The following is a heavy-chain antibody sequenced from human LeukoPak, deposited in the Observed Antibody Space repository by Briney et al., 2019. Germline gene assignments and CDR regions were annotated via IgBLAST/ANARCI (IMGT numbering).Heavy chain of an antibody. Sequence: PSDTLSLTCAVYGESLNYYYWSWIRQSPEKGREWIGEVFDGKTTNYNPSLKSRVTISAVTSSNQFSLNLKSVTAADTAVYYCASGAWATRLHSWAQGTLVIVSS. CDR1: GESLNYYY. CDR2: VFDGKTT. CDR3: ASGAWATRLHS. D-gene: IGHD5-24*01. V-gene: IGHV4-34*12. J-gene: IGHJ4*02.